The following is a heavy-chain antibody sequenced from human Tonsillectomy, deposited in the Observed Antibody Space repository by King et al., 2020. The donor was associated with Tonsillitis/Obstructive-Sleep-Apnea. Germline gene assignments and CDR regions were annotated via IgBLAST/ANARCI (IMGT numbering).Heavy chain of an antibody. J-gene: IGHJ3*02. V-gene: IGHV5-10-1*01. CDR1: GYNFTSYW. CDR2: IDPSDSYT. CDR3: ARGADAFDI. Sequence: QLVQSGAEVKKPGESLRISCEGSGYNFTSYWSSWGRQMPGKGLEWMGRIDPSDSYTNYSPSFQGHVTISTDKSIGTAYLQWSSLKASDTPMYYCARGADAFDIWGQGTMVTVSS.